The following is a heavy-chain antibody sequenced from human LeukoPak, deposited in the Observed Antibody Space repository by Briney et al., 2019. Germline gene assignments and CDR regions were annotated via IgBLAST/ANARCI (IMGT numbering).Heavy chain of an antibody. CDR2: IIPIFGTA. J-gene: IGHJ4*02. D-gene: IGHD3-22*01. V-gene: IGHV1-69*13. CDR3: ARVDVRYYDSSGYYLY. Sequence: SVKVSCKASGYTFTSYGISWVRQAPGQGLEWMGGIIPIFGTANYAQKFQGRVTITADESTSTAYMELSSLRSEDTAVYYCARVDVRYYDSSGYYLYWGQGTLVTVSS. CDR1: GYTFTSYG.